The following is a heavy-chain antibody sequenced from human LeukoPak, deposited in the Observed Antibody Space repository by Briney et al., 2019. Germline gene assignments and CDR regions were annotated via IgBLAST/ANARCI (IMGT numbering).Heavy chain of an antibody. CDR1: GFTFSSYS. V-gene: IGHV3-21*04. Sequence: GGSLRLSCAASGFTFSSYSMNWVRQAPGKGLEWVSPTSSSSSYIYYADSVKGRFTISRDNAKNSLYLQMNSLRAEDTAVYYCAKDRSSSWYGRYFDYWGQGTLVTVSS. J-gene: IGHJ4*02. CDR3: AKDRSSSWYGRYFDY. CDR2: TSSSSSYI. D-gene: IGHD6-13*01.